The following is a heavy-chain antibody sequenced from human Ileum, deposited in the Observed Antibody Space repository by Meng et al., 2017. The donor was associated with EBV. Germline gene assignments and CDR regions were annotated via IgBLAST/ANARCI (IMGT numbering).Heavy chain of an antibody. V-gene: IGHV1-8*01. CDR2: MNPKTGTA. CDR1: GYNFTNYD. J-gene: IGHJ4*02. D-gene: IGHD5-24*01. Sequence: QVQLVPSGAKVKKPGASVQVSWKASGYNFTNYDISWVRQATGQGLEWMGWMNPKTGTAHYAQKFQGRVSMTRDTSITTAYMELSSLTSEDTAVYYCVRTLERGDYWGQGTLVTVSS. CDR3: VRTLERGDY.